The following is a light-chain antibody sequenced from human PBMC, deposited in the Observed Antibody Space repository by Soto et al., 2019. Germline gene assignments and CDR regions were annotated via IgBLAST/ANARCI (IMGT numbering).Light chain of an antibody. CDR2: KAS. Sequence: DIQMTQSPSTLSGSVGDRVTITCRASQTISSWLAWYQQKPGKAPKLLIYKASTLKSGVPSRFSGSGSGTEFTLTISSLQPDDSATYYCHQYNSYSPLTFGGGTKVDIK. V-gene: IGKV1-5*03. CDR3: HQYNSYSPLT. J-gene: IGKJ4*01. CDR1: QTISSW.